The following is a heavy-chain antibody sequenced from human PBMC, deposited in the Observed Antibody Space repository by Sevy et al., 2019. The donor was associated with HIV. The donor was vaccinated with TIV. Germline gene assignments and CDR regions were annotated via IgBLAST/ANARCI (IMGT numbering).Heavy chain of an antibody. V-gene: IGHV1-8*01. CDR2: MNPNSGNT. J-gene: IGHJ6*03. CDR3: ARWAGRSAAGKVRYYYYMDV. D-gene: IGHD6-13*01. Sequence: ASVKVSCKASGYTFTSYDINWVRQATGQGLEWMGWMNPNSGNTGYAQKFQGRVTMTRNISISTAYMELSSLGSEDTAVYYCARWAGRSAAGKVRYYYYMDVWGKGTTVTVSS. CDR1: GYTFTSYD.